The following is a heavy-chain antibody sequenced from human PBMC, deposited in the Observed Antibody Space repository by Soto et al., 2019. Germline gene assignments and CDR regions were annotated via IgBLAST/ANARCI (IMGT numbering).Heavy chain of an antibody. CDR1: GFTFSSYG. CDR3: AKEKQWLEIYYYYYGMDV. V-gene: IGHV3-30*18. J-gene: IGHJ6*02. Sequence: GGSLRLSCAASGFTFSSYGMHWVRQAPGKGLEWVAVISYDGSNKYYADSVKGRFTISRDNSKNTLYLQMNSLRAEDTAVYYCAKEKQWLEIYYYYYGMDVWGQGTTVTVSS. CDR2: ISYDGSNK. D-gene: IGHD6-19*01.